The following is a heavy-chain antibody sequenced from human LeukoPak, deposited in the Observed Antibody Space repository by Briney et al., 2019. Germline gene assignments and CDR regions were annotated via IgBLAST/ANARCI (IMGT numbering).Heavy chain of an antibody. CDR2: INPSGGST. V-gene: IGHV1-46*01. CDR1: GYTFTSYY. D-gene: IGHD3-22*01. J-gene: IGHJ5*02. Sequence: GASVKVSCKASGYTFTSYYMHWVRQAPGQGLEWMGIINPSGGSTSYAQKFQGRVTMTRDMSTSTVYMELSSLRSEDTAVYYCAASTTMSLYYYDSSTYNWFDPWGQGTLVTVSS. CDR3: AASTTMSLYYYDSSTYNWFDP.